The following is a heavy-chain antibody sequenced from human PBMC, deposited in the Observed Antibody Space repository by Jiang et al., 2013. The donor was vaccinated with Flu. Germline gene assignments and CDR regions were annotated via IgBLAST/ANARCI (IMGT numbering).Heavy chain of an antibody. Sequence: LLKPSETLSLTCAVSGYSISSGYYWGWIREPPGKGLEWIGSIYHSGRTYYNPSLKSRVTISVDTSKNQFSLKLSSVTAADTAVYYCARSYSSGWYSNYWGQGTLVTVSS. CDR1: GYSISSGYY. J-gene: IGHJ4*02. CDR3: ARSYSSGWYSNY. D-gene: IGHD6-19*01. V-gene: IGHV4-38-2*01. CDR2: IYHSGRT.